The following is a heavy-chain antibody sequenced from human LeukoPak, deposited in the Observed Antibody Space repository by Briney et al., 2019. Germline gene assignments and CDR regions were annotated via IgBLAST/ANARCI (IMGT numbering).Heavy chain of an antibody. CDR2: IIPIFGTA. V-gene: IGHV1-69*01. CDR1: GGTFSRYA. Sequence: ASVKVSCKASGGTFSRYAISWVRQAPGQGLEWMGGIIPIFGTANYAQKFQGRVTITADESTSTAYMEVSSLRSEDTAVYYCARAYSGYDFFNYWGQGILVTVSS. J-gene: IGHJ4*02. D-gene: IGHD5-12*01. CDR3: ARAYSGYDFFNY.